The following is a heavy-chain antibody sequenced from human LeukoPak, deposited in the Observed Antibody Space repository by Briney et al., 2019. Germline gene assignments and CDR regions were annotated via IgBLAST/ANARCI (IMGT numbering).Heavy chain of an antibody. V-gene: IGHV4-61*02. D-gene: IGHD5-12*01. Sequence: PSQTLSLTCTVSGGSISSGGHYWSWIRQPAGKGLEYLGRIYSTGSTNYNPSLRSRVTISADTSKNHFFLKLSSVTPEDTAVYYCAGGTYSGYDSWGQGTLVTVSS. CDR1: GGSISSGGHY. J-gene: IGHJ5*02. CDR2: IYSTGST. CDR3: AGGTYSGYDS.